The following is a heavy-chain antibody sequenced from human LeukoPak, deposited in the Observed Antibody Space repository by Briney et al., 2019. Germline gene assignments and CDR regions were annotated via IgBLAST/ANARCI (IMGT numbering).Heavy chain of an antibody. CDR2: INPNSGGT. Sequence: ASVKVSCKASGYTFTGYYLHWVRQAPGQGLEWMGWINPNSGGTNYAQRFQGRVTMTRDTSISTAYMELSSLRSDDTAVYYCARDWGGSLPHFDFWGQGALVTVSS. CDR1: GYTFTGYY. D-gene: IGHD7-27*01. CDR3: ARDWGGSLPHFDF. J-gene: IGHJ4*02. V-gene: IGHV1-2*02.